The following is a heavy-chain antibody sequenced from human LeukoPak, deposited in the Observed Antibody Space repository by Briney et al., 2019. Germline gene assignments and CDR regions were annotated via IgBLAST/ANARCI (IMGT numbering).Heavy chain of an antibody. D-gene: IGHD3-22*01. V-gene: IGHV3-23*01. J-gene: IGHJ4*02. CDR1: GFTFSSYT. CDR3: AKSPSSAYYPTSFDY. Sequence: GGSLRLSCAASGFTFSSYTMNWVRQALGQGLEWVSTISDPHSGSQTHYADSVKGRFTISRDDSQNTVYLQMDSLRAEDTAVYYCAKSPSSAYYPTSFDYWGQGTPVTVSS. CDR2: ISDPHSGSQT.